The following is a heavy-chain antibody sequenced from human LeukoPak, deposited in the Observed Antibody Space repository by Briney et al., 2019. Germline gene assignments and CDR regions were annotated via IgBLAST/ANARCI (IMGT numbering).Heavy chain of an antibody. D-gene: IGHD6-13*01. Sequence: ASVEVSCKASGYTFTSYDINWVRQATGQGLEWMGWMNPNSGNTGYAQKFQGRVTMTRNTSISTAYMELSSLRSVDTAVYYCARGRGIAAAASDYWGQGTLVTVSS. CDR1: GYTFTSYD. CDR2: MNPNSGNT. J-gene: IGHJ4*02. CDR3: ARGRGIAAAASDY. V-gene: IGHV1-8*01.